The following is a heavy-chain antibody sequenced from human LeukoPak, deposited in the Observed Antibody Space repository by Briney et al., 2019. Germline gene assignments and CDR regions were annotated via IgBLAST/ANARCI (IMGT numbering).Heavy chain of an antibody. CDR3: ARAKWLGELLYYYYYMDV. V-gene: IGHV4-34*01. CDR1: VGSFSGYY. D-gene: IGHD3-10*01. J-gene: IGHJ6*03. CDR2: INHSGST. Sequence: PSETLSLTCAVYVGSFSGYYWSWIRQPPGKGLEWIGEINHSGSTNYNPSLKSRVSISVDTSKNQFSLKLNSVTAADTAVYYCARAKWLGELLYYYYYMDVWGKGTTVTVSS.